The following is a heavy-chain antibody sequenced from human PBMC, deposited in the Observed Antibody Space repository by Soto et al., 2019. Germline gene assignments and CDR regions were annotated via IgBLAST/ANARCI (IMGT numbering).Heavy chain of an antibody. V-gene: IGHV3-23*01. J-gene: IGHJ4*02. CDR3: AKGVSQYTPLALFDY. CDR1: GSTFSSYA. D-gene: IGHD5-18*01. Sequence: GGSLRLSCAASGSTFSSYAMSWVRQAPGKGLEWVSTISGSDGRTYSTDSVKGRFTISRDNSRNTPYLQMNSLRVEDTAVYYCAKGVSQYTPLALFDYWGRGTLVTVSS. CDR2: ISGSDGRT.